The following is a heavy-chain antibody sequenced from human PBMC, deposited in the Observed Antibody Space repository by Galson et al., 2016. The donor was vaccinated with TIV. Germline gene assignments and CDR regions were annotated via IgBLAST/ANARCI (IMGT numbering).Heavy chain of an antibody. CDR1: GYTFTNYW. Sequence: QSGAEVKKPGESLKISCKDSGYTFTNYWIAWLRQMPGKGLEWMGMIHPSDSYTNYSLSFQGHVTISADKSISTAYLQWSSLKASDSAMNYCARRTLAVGTDANWFDPWGQGTLVTVSS. CDR3: ARRTLAVGTDANWFDP. D-gene: IGHD6-19*01. CDR2: IHPSDSYT. V-gene: IGHV5-10-1*01. J-gene: IGHJ5*02.